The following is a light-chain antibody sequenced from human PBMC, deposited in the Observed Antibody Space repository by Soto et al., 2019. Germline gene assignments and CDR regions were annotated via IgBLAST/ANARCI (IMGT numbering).Light chain of an antibody. V-gene: IGLV2-23*02. Sequence: QSVRTQPASVSGAAGQWSTISCTRTSSDVGTYNLVSWFQQRPGKAPKLMIYEVTKRPSGVSNRFSGSKSGNTASLTISGLQAEDEADYYCCSYAGSSTYVFGTGTRSPS. CDR1: SSDVGTYNL. CDR2: EVT. J-gene: IGLJ1*01. CDR3: CSYAGSSTYV.